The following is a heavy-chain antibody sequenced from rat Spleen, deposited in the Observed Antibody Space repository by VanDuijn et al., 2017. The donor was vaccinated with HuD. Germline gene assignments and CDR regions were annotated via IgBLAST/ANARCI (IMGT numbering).Heavy chain of an antibody. J-gene: IGHJ2*01. CDR1: GFTFSSFA. D-gene: IGHD1-9*01. Sequence: EVQLVESGGGLVQPGRSLKLSCAASGFTFSSFAMAWVRQAPKKGLEWVATITSGGSIYYPDSVKGRFTISRDNAQNTLYLQMDSLRSEDTATYYCARRHYGYTDYFDYWGQGVMVTVSS. CDR2: ITSGGSI. V-gene: IGHV5S13*01. CDR3: ARRHYGYTDYFDY.